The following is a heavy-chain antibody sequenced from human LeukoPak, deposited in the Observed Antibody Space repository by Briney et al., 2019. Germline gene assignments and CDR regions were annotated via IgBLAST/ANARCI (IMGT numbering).Heavy chain of an antibody. CDR1: GFIFSSNA. CDR2: IGGSVGTK. CDR3: AKVKGYSYGFDY. J-gene: IGHJ4*02. V-gene: IGHV3-23*01. D-gene: IGHD5-18*01. Sequence: GGSLRLSCAASGFIFSSNAMSWVRQAPGKGLEWVSGIGGSVGTKYYADSVKGRFTISRDNSKNTLYLQMNSLRAEDTAVYYCAKVKGYSYGFDYWGQGTLVTVSS.